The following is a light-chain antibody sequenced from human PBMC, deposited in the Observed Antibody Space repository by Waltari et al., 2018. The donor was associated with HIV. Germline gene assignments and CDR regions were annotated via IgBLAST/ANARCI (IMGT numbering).Light chain of an antibody. J-gene: IGLJ3*02. CDR3: AAWDDSLNGPV. Sequence: QSVLTQPPSASGTPGQRVTVSCSGSSSNIGSNTVNWYQQLPGPAPKLLIYSNKPRPSGVPDRFSGAKSGTSASLAISGLQSEDEADYYCAAWDDSLNGPVFGGGTKLTVL. CDR2: SNK. CDR1: SSNIGSNT. V-gene: IGLV1-44*01.